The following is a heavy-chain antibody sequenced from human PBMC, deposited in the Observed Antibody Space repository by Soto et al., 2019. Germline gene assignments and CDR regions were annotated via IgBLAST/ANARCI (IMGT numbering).Heavy chain of an antibody. CDR1: GFTFSSYS. CDR2: ISSSSSTI. J-gene: IGHJ6*03. CDR3: ARERGSGSPCYMDV. Sequence: GSLRLSCAASGFTFSSYSMNWVRQAPGKGLEWVSYISSSSSTIYYADSVKGRFTISRDNAKNSLYLQMNSLRAEDTAVYYCARERGSGSPCYMDVWGKGTTVTVSS. V-gene: IGHV3-48*01. D-gene: IGHD3-10*01.